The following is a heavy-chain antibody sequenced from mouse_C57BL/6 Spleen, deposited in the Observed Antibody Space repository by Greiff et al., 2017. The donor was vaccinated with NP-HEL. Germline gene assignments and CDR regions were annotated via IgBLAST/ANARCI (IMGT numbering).Heavy chain of an antibody. Sequence: EVKLVESGGGLVKPGGSLKLSCAASGFTFSSYAMSWVRQTPEKRLAWVATISDGGSYTYYPDNVKGRFTISRDNAKNNLYLQMSHLKSEDTAMYYCARERSWDVGGWFAYWGQGTLVTVSA. CDR2: ISDGGSYT. J-gene: IGHJ3*01. CDR3: ARERSWDVGGWFAY. CDR1: GFTFSSYA. D-gene: IGHD4-1*01. V-gene: IGHV5-4*01.